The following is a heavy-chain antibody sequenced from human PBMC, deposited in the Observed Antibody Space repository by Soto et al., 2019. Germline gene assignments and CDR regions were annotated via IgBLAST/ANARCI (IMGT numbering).Heavy chain of an antibody. CDR3: AGGNSNGYFDY. V-gene: IGHV3-66*01. Sequence: EVQLLESGGGLVQPGGSLRLSCAASGFTVGSNYMFWVRQAPGKGLEWVSTIYRGGGTYYADSVKGRFTISRDNPKNTLYLQMNSLRAEDTAVYYCAGGNSNGYFDYWGQGTLVTVSS. D-gene: IGHD5-18*01. CDR1: GFTVGSNY. CDR2: IYRGGGT. J-gene: IGHJ4*02.